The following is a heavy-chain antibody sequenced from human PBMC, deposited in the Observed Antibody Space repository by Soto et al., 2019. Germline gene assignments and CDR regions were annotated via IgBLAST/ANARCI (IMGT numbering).Heavy chain of an antibody. CDR2: IGTVGDT. CDR1: GFTFSSYD. J-gene: IGHJ6*03. CDR3: AMGPVGGGIRMVRGYMDV. Sequence: EVQLVESGGGLVQPGGSLRLSCAASGFTFSSYDMHWVRQATGKGLEWVSAIGTVGDTYYPGSVKGRFTISRENAKNSLYLQMNSLRAGDTAVYYCAMGPVGGGIRMVRGYMDVWGKGTTVTVSS. V-gene: IGHV3-13*01. D-gene: IGHD3-10*01.